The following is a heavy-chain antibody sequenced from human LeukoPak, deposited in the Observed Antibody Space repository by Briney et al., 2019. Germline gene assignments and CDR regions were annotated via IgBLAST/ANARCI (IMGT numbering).Heavy chain of an antibody. CDR2: INPSGGGT. Sequence: ASVKVSFKASGYTFTRYYMHWVRQAPGQGLEWMGMINPSGGGTSYAQKFQGRVTMTRDTSTSTVYMELSSLRSEDTAVYYCARVEYYYDGSGYFDYWGQGTLVTVSS. CDR3: ARVEYYYDGSGYFDY. V-gene: IGHV1-46*01. CDR1: GYTFTRYY. D-gene: IGHD3-22*01. J-gene: IGHJ4*02.